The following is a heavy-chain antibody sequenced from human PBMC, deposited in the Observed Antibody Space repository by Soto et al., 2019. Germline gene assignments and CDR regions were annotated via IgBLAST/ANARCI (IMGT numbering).Heavy chain of an antibody. D-gene: IGHD3-22*01. CDR1: EFTFSNYA. J-gene: IGHJ4*02. CDR3: AKDYYESTGPRGFDY. CDR2: ISGSGGNT. V-gene: IGHV3-23*01. Sequence: PGGSLRLSCAASEFTFSNYAMSWVRQAPGKGLEWVSGISGSGGNTYYADSVKGRSTISRDNSKNTLYLQMNSLRAEDTAVYYCAKDYYESTGPRGFDYWGQGTLVTVSS.